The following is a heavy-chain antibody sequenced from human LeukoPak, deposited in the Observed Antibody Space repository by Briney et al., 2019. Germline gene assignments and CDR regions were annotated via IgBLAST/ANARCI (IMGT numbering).Heavy chain of an antibody. CDR3: ASSIAARVY. D-gene: IGHD6-6*01. CDR2: IYYSGST. J-gene: IGHJ4*02. V-gene: IGHV4-61*08. Sequence: PSETLSLTCTVSGGSISSGGYYWSWIRQPPGKGLEWIGYIYYSGSTNYNPSLKSRVTISVDTSKNQFSLKLTSVTAADTAVYYCASSIAARVYWGPGTLVTVSS. CDR1: GGSISSGGYY.